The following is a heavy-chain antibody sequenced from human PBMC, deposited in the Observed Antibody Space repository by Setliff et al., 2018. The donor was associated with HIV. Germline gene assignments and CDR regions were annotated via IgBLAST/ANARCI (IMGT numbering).Heavy chain of an antibody. V-gene: IGHV1-8*01. D-gene: IGHD2-2*01. CDR2: MNPKSGNT. CDR3: ARGYCSSTSCYGIYYFDN. J-gene: IGHJ4*02. Sequence: ASVKVSCKASGYNFTSHDINWVRQTPGQGLEWMGWMNPKSGNTGYARKFQGRVTMTRKTSISTAYMELRSLRSDDTAVYYCARGYCSSTSCYGIYYFDNWGQGTPVTVSS. CDR1: GYNFTSHD.